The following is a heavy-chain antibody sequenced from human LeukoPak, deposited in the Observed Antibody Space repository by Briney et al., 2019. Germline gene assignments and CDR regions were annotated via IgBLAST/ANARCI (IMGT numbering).Heavy chain of an antibody. Sequence: GGSLRLSCAASGFTFSSYAMSWVRQAPGKGLEWVSVIYDSGTTYYADSVKGRFLIFRDTSKNTVDLQMNSPRVEDTAVYYCAGRRSSGWYAYWGQGTLVTVSS. CDR2: IYDSGTT. CDR1: GFTFSSYA. CDR3: AGRRSSGWYAY. V-gene: IGHV3-23*05. D-gene: IGHD6-19*01. J-gene: IGHJ4*02.